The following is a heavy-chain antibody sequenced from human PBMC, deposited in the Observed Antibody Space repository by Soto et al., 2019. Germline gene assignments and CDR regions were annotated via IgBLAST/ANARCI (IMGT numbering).Heavy chain of an antibody. CDR2: VSGGGTST. Sequence: GGSLRLSCAGYGFSFGGYAMSWVRQAPGKGLEWISGVSGGGTSTYYAGSVKGRFTISRDSSVVYLQMNSLRADDTAVYYCAKWGGYYAYYSEMDVWGRGTTVTVSS. CDR3: AKWGGYYAYYSEMDV. V-gene: IGHV3-23*01. CDR1: GFSFGGYA. J-gene: IGHJ6*02. D-gene: IGHD1-26*01.